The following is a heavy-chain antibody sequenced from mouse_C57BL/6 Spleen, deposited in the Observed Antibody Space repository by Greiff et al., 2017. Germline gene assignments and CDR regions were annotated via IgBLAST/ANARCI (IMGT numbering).Heavy chain of an antibody. Sequence: QVQLQQPGAELVKPGASVKLSCKASGYTFTSYWMHWVKQRPGQGLEWIGMIHPNSGSTNYNEKFKSKATLTVDKSSSTAYMQISSLTSEDSAVYYCARYPNYYGSSYAMDYWGQGTSVTVSS. D-gene: IGHD1-1*01. CDR3: ARYPNYYGSSYAMDY. CDR1: GYTFTSYW. J-gene: IGHJ4*01. V-gene: IGHV1-64*01. CDR2: IHPNSGST.